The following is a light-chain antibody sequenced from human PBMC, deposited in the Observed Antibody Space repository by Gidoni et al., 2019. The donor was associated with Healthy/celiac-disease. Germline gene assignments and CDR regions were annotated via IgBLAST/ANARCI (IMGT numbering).Light chain of an antibody. J-gene: IGKJ4*01. Sequence: DIQMTQSPSSLSASVVYRVTITCRASQSIRSYLNWYQQKPGKAPKLLIYAASSLQSGVPSRFSGSGSGTDFTLTISSLQPEDFATYYCQQSYSTPLTFGGGTKVEIK. CDR2: AAS. CDR1: QSIRSY. CDR3: QQSYSTPLT. V-gene: IGKV1-39*01.